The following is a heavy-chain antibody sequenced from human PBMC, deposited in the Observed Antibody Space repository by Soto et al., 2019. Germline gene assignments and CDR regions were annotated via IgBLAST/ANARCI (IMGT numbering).Heavy chain of an antibody. D-gene: IGHD2-8*02. CDR1: GFTFSSYA. Sequence: PGGSLRLSCAASGFTFSSYAMSWVXQAPGKGLEWVSAISGSGGSTYYADSVKGRFTVSRDNSKNTLYLQMNSLRAEDTAVYPSAKEPLYSTGATCPTEKYFDYWGKGTLVTVSS. V-gene: IGHV3-23*01. J-gene: IGHJ4*02. CDR2: ISGSGGST. CDR3: AKEPLYSTGATCPTEKYFDY.